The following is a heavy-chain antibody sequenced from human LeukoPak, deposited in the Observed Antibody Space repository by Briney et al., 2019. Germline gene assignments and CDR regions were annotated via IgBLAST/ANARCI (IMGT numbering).Heavy chain of an antibody. Sequence: PSETLSLTCTVSGGSISSYYWSWIRQPPGKGLEWIGYIYYGGSTNYNPSLKSRVTISVDTSKNQFSLKLSSVTAADTAVYYCAGGRSTFDIWGQGTMVTVSS. J-gene: IGHJ3*02. V-gene: IGHV4-59*08. CDR3: AGGRSTFDI. CDR2: IYYGGST. CDR1: GGSISSYY. D-gene: IGHD3-16*01.